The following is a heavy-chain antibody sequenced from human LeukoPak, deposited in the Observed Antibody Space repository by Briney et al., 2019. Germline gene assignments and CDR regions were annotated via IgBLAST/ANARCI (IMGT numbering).Heavy chain of an antibody. CDR3: ARYGYSYGQYYFDY. CDR1: GGSISSYY. D-gene: IGHD5-18*01. CDR2: IYYSGTT. J-gene: IGHJ4*02. V-gene: IGHV4-59*01. Sequence: PSETLSLTCSVSGGSISSYYWSWIRQPPGKGLEWVGYIYYSGTTNYNPSLKSRVTISVDTSNNQFSLKLTSVTAADTAVCYCARYGYSYGQYYFDYWGQGTLVTVSS.